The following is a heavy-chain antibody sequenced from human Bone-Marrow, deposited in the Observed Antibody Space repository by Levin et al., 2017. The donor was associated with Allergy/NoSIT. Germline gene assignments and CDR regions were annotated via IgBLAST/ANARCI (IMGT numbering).Heavy chain of an antibody. V-gene: IGHV4-61*01. CDR2: IYYNGHT. CDR1: GGSVNSFSDY. D-gene: IGHD6-19*01. Sequence: PSETLSLTCTVSGGSVNSFSDYWSWIRQSPGKGLEWIGYIYYNGHTNYNPSLKGRVSISLDTSKSQFSLILTSVTAADTAVYYCARDQSPTEGSGWRAYFDLWGRGTPVTVSS. J-gene: IGHJ2*01. CDR3: ARDQSPTEGSGWRAYFDL.